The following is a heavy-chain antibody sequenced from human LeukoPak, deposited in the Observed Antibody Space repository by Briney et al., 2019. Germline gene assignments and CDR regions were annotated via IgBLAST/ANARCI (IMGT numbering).Heavy chain of an antibody. V-gene: IGHV3-23*01. Sequence: GWSLRLSCAASGFTFSSYAMSWVRQAPGKGLEWVSAISSSGGSTYYADSVKGRFTVSRDNSKNTLYLQMNSLRAEDTAVYYCAKSTGAAVYYYYMDVWGKGTTVTVS. D-gene: IGHD1-26*01. J-gene: IGHJ6*03. CDR3: AKSTGAAVYYYYMDV. CDR2: ISSSGGST. CDR1: GFTFSSYA.